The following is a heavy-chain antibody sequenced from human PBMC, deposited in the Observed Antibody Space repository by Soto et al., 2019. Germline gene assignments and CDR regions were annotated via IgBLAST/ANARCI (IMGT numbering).Heavy chain of an antibody. J-gene: IGHJ4*02. CDR2: IYWNDDK. V-gene: IGHV2-5*01. D-gene: IGHD5-12*01. CDR3: AHGHVEMATITLDY. Sequence: GSGPTLVNPTQTLTLTCTFSGFSLSTSGVGVGWIRQPPGKALEWLALIYWNDDKRYSPSLKSRLTITKDTSKNQVVLTMTNMDPVDTATYYCAHGHVEMATITLDYWGQGTQVTVSS. CDR1: GFSLSTSGVG.